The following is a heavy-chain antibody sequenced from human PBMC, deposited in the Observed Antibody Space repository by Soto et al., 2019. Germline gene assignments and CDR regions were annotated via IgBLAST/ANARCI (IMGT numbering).Heavy chain of an antibody. V-gene: IGHV3-30*18. CDR3: AKDVYSSSEYFDY. D-gene: IGHD6-13*01. CDR1: GFTFSSYG. Sequence: GGSLRLSCAASGFTFSSYGMHWVRQAPGKGLEWVAVISYDGSNKYYADSVKGRFTISRDNSKNTLYLQMNSLRAEDTAVYYCAKDVYSSSEYFDYWGQGTLVTVSS. CDR2: ISYDGSNK. J-gene: IGHJ4*02.